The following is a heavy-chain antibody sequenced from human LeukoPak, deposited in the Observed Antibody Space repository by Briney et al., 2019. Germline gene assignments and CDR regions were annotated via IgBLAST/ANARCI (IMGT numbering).Heavy chain of an antibody. CDR3: AKDNYDSSGSLDI. J-gene: IGHJ3*02. Sequence: PGRSLRLSCAASGFTFDDYAMHWVRQDPGKGLEWVSGISWNSGSIGYADSVKGRFTISRDNAKNSLYLQMNSLRAEDTALYYCAKDNYDSSGSLDIWGQGTMVTVSS. D-gene: IGHD3-22*01. V-gene: IGHV3-9*01. CDR2: ISWNSGSI. CDR1: GFTFDDYA.